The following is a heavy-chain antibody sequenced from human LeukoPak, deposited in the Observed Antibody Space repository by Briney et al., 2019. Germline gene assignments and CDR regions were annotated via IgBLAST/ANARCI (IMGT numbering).Heavy chain of an antibody. CDR3: ARAESYYYYMDV. V-gene: IGHV4-34*01. CDR2: INHSGST. D-gene: IGHD3-10*01. CDR1: GGSFSGYY. J-gene: IGHJ6*03. Sequence: SETLSLTCAVYGGSFSGYYWSWIRQPPGKGLEWIGEINHSGSTNYNPSLKSRVTISVDTSKNHFSLKLSSVTAADTAVYYCARAESYYYYMDVWGKGTTVTVSS.